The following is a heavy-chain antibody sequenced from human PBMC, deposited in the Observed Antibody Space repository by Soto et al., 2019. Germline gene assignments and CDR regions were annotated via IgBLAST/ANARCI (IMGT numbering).Heavy chain of an antibody. J-gene: IGHJ4*02. D-gene: IGHD3-10*01. CDR3: AKRGAMSGTLYYFDY. V-gene: IGHV3-23*01. Sequence: GGSLRLSCAASGLTFSSYAMSWVRQAPGKGLEWVSAISGSGGSTYYADSVKGRFTISRDNSKNTVYLQMNSLRAEDTAIYYCAKRGAMSGTLYYFDYWGQGTLVTVSS. CDR1: GLTFSSYA. CDR2: ISGSGGST.